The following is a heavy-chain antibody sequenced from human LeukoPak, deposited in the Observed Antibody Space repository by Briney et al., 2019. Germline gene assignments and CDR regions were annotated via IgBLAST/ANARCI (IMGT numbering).Heavy chain of an antibody. CDR3: ARGVIVGATKDAFDI. D-gene: IGHD1-26*01. V-gene: IGHV4-59*01. J-gene: IGHJ3*02. Sequence: SETLSLTCTVSGGSISSYYWSWIRQPPGKGLEWIGYTYYSGSTNYNPSLKSRVTISVDTSKNQFSLKLSSVTAADTAVYYCARGVIVGATKDAFDIWGQGTMVTVSS. CDR1: GGSISSYY. CDR2: TYYSGST.